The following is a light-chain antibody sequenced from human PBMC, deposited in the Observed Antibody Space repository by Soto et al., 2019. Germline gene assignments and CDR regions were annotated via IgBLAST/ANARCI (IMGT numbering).Light chain of an antibody. CDR1: SSDVGSYNY. Sequence: QSALTQPASVSGPPGQSITVSCTGTSSDVGSYNYVSWYQQHPDKAPQLIIYEVNNRPSGVSDRFSGSKSGNTASLTISGLQAEDEADYYCSSYGGSSTYVFGTGTKVTVL. CDR2: EVN. CDR3: SSYGGSSTYV. V-gene: IGLV2-14*01. J-gene: IGLJ1*01.